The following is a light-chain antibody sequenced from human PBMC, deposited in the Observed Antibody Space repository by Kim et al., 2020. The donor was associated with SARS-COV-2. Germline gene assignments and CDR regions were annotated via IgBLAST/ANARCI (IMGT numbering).Light chain of an antibody. Sequence: GSPGQTASITCSGNKLGEKFAHWFQSKPGQSPVLVIYKDTKRPSGIPERFSGSNSGNTATLTISGTQAMDEADYYCQAWDSGTVVFGGGTQLTVL. CDR2: KDT. CDR3: QAWDSGTVV. V-gene: IGLV3-1*01. CDR1: KLGEKF. J-gene: IGLJ2*01.